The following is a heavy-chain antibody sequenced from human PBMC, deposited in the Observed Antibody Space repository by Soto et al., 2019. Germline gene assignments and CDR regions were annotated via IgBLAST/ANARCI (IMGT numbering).Heavy chain of an antibody. J-gene: IGHJ5*02. CDR1: GFTFSSYW. D-gene: IGHD3-10*01. CDR2: INSDGSST. CDR3: ARTNLWSGEFSFDP. V-gene: IGHV3-74*01. Sequence: GGSLRLSCAASGFTFSSYWMHWVRQAPGKGLVWVSRINSDGSSTSYADSVKGRLTISRDNAKNTLYLQMNSLRAEDTAVYYCARTNLWSGEFSFDPWGQGTLVTVSS.